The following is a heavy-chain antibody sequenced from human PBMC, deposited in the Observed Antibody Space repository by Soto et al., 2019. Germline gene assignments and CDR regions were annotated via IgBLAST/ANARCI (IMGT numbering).Heavy chain of an antibody. CDR3: AGGGINYGDYRSMDV. CDR1: GLTFSGYN. V-gene: IGHV3-21*01. D-gene: IGHD4-17*01. J-gene: IGHJ6*03. CDR2: LSSSSTYI. Sequence: EVQLVESGGGLVKPGGSWGLPLAASGLTFSGYNMNWVRQAPGKGLEGVSSLSSSSTYIYYADSVKGRFTISRDNAKNSLYLQMNSLRAEDTAVYYCAGGGINYGDYRSMDVWGKGTTVTVSS.